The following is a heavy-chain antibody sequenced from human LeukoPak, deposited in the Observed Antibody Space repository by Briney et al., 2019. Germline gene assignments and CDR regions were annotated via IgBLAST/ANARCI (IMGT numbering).Heavy chain of an antibody. D-gene: IGHD3-10*01. V-gene: IGHV1-69*05. CDR2: VIPLFNTP. J-gene: IGHJ6*03. CDR1: GDISNNYV. Sequence: GASVKVSCKASGDISNNYVITWVRLAPGQGLEWMGGVIPLFNTPNYAQRFQGRVTITTDQSTHTSYMELRILRSEDTAVYYCARVDRNHFYMDVWGKGTTVTVSS. CDR3: ARVDRNHFYMDV.